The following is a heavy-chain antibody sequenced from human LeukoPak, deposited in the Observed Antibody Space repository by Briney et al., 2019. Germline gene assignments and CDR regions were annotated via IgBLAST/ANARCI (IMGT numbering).Heavy chain of an antibody. CDR1: GFTFDDYA. CDR2: ILYDGSNE. V-gene: IGHV3-30*02. D-gene: IGHD5-12*01. CDR3: AKDHEASLGLGVSGRYYYGMDV. J-gene: IGHJ6*02. Sequence: GGSLRLSCAASGFTFDDYAMHWVRQAPGKGLEWVAFILYDGSNEYSADSVKGRFTISRDNSKNTLFLQMNSLRAEDTAVYYCAKDHEASLGLGVSGRYYYGMDVWGQGTTVTVSS.